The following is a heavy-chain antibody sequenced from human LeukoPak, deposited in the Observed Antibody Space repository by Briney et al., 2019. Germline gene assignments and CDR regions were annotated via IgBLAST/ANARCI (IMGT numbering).Heavy chain of an antibody. J-gene: IGHJ4*02. D-gene: IGHD2-15*01. CDR1: GLTLSSNY. CDR3: ATDRYCGGGSCYFYFDN. V-gene: IGHV3-66*01. Sequence: GGSLRLSCEASGLTLSSNYMSWVRQAPGKGLEWVSVMYIAGGTYYADSVKDRFTISRDTSKNTLYLEMNSLRAEDTAVYYCATDRYCGGGSCYFYFDNWGQGTLVTVS. CDR2: MYIAGGT.